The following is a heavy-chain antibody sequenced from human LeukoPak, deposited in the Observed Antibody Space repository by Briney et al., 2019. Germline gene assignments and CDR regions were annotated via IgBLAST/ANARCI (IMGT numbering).Heavy chain of an antibody. D-gene: IGHD6-19*01. CDR2: INHSGST. CDR1: GGSFSGYY. CDR3: ARAYGYSSGWYVY. Sequence: SETLSLTCAVYGGSFSGYYWSWIRQPPGKGLEWIGEINHSGSTNYNPSLKSRVTISVDTSKNQFSLKLSSVTAANTAVYYCARAYGYSSGWYVYWGQGTLVTVSS. V-gene: IGHV4-34*01. J-gene: IGHJ4*02.